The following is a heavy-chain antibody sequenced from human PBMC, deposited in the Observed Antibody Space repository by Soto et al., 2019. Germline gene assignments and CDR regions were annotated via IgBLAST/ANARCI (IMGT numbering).Heavy chain of an antibody. Sequence: GGSLRLSCAASGFTFSSYGMHWVRQAPGKGLEWVAVISYDGSNKYYADSVKGRFTISRDNSKNTLYLQMNSLRAEDTAVYYCARVGTPSDYWGQGTLVTVSS. CDR3: ARVGTPSDY. V-gene: IGHV3-30*03. J-gene: IGHJ4*02. CDR2: ISYDGSNK. CDR1: GFTFSSYG.